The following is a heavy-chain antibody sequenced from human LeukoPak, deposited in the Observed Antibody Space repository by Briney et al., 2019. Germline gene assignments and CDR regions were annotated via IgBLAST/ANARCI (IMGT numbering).Heavy chain of an antibody. CDR1: GFTFSSYW. Sequence: GGSLRLSCAASGFTFSSYWMSWVRQAPGKGLEWVANIKQDGSEKYYVDSVKGRFTISRDNAKKSLYLKMNSLRAEDTAVYYCAELGITMIGGVWGKGTTVTISS. V-gene: IGHV3-7*01. J-gene: IGHJ6*04. D-gene: IGHD3-10*02. CDR3: AELGITMIGGV. CDR2: IKQDGSEK.